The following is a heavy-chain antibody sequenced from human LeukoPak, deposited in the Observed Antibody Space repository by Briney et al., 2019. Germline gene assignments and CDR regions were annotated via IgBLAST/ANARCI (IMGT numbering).Heavy chain of an antibody. D-gene: IGHD2-2*02. CDR2: ISYDGSNK. CDR1: GFTFSSYG. CDR3: AKGGYCSSTSWYTEAYFDY. J-gene: IGHJ4*02. V-gene: IGHV3-30*18. Sequence: GGSLRLSCAASGFTFSSYGMHWVRQAPGKGLEWVAVISYDGSNKYYADSVKGRFTISRDNSKNTLYLQMNSLRAEDTAVYYCAKGGYCSSTSWYTEAYFDYWGQGTLVTVSS.